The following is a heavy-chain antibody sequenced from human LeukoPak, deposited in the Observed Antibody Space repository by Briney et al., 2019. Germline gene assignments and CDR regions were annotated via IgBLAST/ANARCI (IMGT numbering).Heavy chain of an antibody. CDR2: ISSTSTFT. CDR3: AKQFCSGGRCHFDY. CDR1: GFTFSDYY. D-gene: IGHD2-15*01. Sequence: GGSLRLSCAASGFTFSDYYMSWIRQTPGKGLEWVSYISSTSTFTNYADSVKDRLTISRDNAKNSLYLQMNSLRGEDTAVYYCAKQFCSGGRCHFDYWGQGTLVTVSS. J-gene: IGHJ4*02. V-gene: IGHV3-11*06.